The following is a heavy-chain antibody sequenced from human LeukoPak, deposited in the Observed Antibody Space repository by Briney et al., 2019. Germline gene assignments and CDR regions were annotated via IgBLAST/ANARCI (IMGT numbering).Heavy chain of an antibody. CDR1: GYTFTGYY. Sequence: ASVKVSCKASGYTFTGYYMHWVRQAPGQGLEWMGWINPNSRGTNYAQKFQGRVTMTRDTSISTAYMELSRLRSDDTAVYYCARDYDYVWGSPNWFDPWGQGTLVTVSS. J-gene: IGHJ5*02. D-gene: IGHD3-16*01. CDR2: INPNSRGT. V-gene: IGHV1-2*02. CDR3: ARDYDYVWGSPNWFDP.